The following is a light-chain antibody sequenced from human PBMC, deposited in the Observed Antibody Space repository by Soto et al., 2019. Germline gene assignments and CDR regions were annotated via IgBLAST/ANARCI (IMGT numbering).Light chain of an antibody. J-gene: IGKJ1*01. CDR3: LQHNLFPRT. CDR2: GSS. Sequence: DIQRTQSPSSLSASVGDRVTITCRASQAIRNDLAWYQQKPGRAPKRLIYGSSSLQSGVPSRFSGSGSGTEFTLTISSLQPEDFGTYYCLQHNLFPRTFGQGTKVDIK. CDR1: QAIRND. V-gene: IGKV1-17*01.